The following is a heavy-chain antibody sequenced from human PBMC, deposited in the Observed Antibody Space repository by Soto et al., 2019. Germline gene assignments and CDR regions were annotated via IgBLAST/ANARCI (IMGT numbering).Heavy chain of an antibody. Sequence: EVQLVESGGGLVQPGGSLRLSCAASGFTFSSYAMHWVRQAPGKGLEYVSDITSSGGNTDYASSVKGRFTISRDNSKNTLYLQMGRLRAEDMAVYYCARRIPFGYGMDVWGQGTTVTVSS. CDR1: GFTFSSYA. V-gene: IGHV3-64*01. CDR3: ARRIPFGYGMDV. CDR2: ITSSGGNT. D-gene: IGHD2-21*01. J-gene: IGHJ6*02.